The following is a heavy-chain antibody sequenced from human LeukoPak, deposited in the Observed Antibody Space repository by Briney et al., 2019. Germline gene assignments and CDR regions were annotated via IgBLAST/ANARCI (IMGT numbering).Heavy chain of an antibody. CDR3: ARDAGYSSSFDY. CDR2: ISSSSSYI. Sequence: PGGSLRLSCAASGFTFSSYSMNWVRQAPGKGLEWVSSISSSSSYIYYADSVRGRFTISRDNAKNSLYLQMNSLRADDTAVYYCARDAGYSSSFDYWGQGTLVTVSS. D-gene: IGHD6-6*01. V-gene: IGHV3-21*01. CDR1: GFTFSSYS. J-gene: IGHJ4*02.